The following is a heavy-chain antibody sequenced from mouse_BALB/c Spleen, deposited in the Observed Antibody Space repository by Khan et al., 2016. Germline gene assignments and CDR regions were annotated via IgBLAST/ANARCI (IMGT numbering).Heavy chain of an antibody. CDR2: ITVKSHNYVA. CDR3: RRGSYYGSSYDDV. Sequence: VQLLETGGGLVRPGNSLKLSCVTSGFTFSNYRMHWLRQPPGKRLEWIAVITVKSHNYVANYAESVKGRFTISSDDSKSSVYLQMNRLREEDTATYYCRRGSYYGSSYDDVWSAGTTVTVS. V-gene: IGHV13-2*02. CDR1: GFTFSNYR. J-gene: IGHJ1*01. D-gene: IGHD1-1*01.